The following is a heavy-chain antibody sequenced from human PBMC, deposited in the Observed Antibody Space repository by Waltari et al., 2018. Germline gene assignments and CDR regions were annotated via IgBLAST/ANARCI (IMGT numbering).Heavy chain of an antibody. CDR2: ITWKSYIV. CDR1: GFTFDDYA. Sequence: EVELVESGGGLVQPGRSLNVSCAASGFTFDDYAMHWVRQAPGKGLGWVSGITWKSYIVAYADSVKGRVTISRDNAKNSLSLEMKSLRPEDTALYYCAKDILVGADRLAPAFDLWGLGTMVIVSS. V-gene: IGHV3-9*01. CDR3: AKDILVGADRLAPAFDL. J-gene: IGHJ3*01. D-gene: IGHD1-26*01.